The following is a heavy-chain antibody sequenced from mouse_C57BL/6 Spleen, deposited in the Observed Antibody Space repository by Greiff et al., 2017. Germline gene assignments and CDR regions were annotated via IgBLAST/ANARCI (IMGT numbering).Heavy chain of an antibody. CDR1: GYTFTSYW. Sequence: VQLQQPGAELVKPGASVKLSCKASGYTFTSYWMHWVKQRPGQGLEWIGMIHPNSGSTNYNEKFKSKATLTVDKSSSTAYMQLSSLTSEDSAVYYCARTPSSAWFAYWGQGTLVTVSA. V-gene: IGHV1-64*01. CDR3: ARTPSSAWFAY. D-gene: IGHD1-2*01. CDR2: IHPNSGST. J-gene: IGHJ3*01.